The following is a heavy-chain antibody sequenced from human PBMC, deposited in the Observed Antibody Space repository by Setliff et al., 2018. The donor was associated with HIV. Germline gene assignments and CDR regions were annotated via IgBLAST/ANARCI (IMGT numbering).Heavy chain of an antibody. D-gene: IGHD2-2*01. CDR1: GDSISRRIYY. Sequence: PSETLSLTCTVSGDSISRRIYYWGWIRQPPGKGLEWIGNFYYSGSSHYNPSLESRVTISVDTSKNQFSLKLISVSAADTAVYYCAKLLPAADMAREIDSWGQGTLVTSPQ. CDR3: AKLLPAADMAREIDS. V-gene: IGHV4-39*01. J-gene: IGHJ4*02. CDR2: FYYSGSS.